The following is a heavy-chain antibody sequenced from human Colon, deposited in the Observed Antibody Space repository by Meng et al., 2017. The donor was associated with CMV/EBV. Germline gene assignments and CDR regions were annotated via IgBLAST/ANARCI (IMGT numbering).Heavy chain of an antibody. J-gene: IGHJ6*02. D-gene: IGHD2-2*01. Sequence: SETLSLTCTVSGGSISSSNYYWGWIRQPPGKGLEWIASVQYSGSTYYNASLKSRVTISVDTSKNQFSLKLSSVTAADTAVYYCARNIVVVPAASLYYYYGMDVWGQGTTVTVSS. CDR1: GGSISSSNYY. CDR2: VQYSGST. V-gene: IGHV4-39*07. CDR3: ARNIVVVPAASLYYYYGMDV.